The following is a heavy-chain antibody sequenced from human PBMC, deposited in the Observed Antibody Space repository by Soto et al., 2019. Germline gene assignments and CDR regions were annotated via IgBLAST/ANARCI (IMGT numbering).Heavy chain of an antibody. CDR1: GFTFDDYA. J-gene: IGHJ5*02. D-gene: IGHD2-15*01. CDR3: ARGVVVVAASQLGWFGP. CDR2: INWNSGSI. V-gene: IGHV3-9*01. Sequence: EVHLVESGGGLVQPGRSLRLSCVTSGFTFDDYAMHWVRQAPGKGLEWVSGINWNSGSIDYADSVKGRFTISRDNAKNSLYLQMNSLRIEDTALYYCARGVVVVAASQLGWFGPWGQGTLVTVSS.